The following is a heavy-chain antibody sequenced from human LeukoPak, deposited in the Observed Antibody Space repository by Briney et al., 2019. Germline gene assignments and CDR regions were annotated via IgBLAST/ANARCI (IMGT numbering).Heavy chain of an antibody. CDR1: GFTFSSYA. V-gene: IGHV3-30*04. CDR2: ISYDGSNK. D-gene: IGHD2-2*01. J-gene: IGHJ6*02. Sequence: PGRSLRLSCAASGFTFSSYAMHWVRQAPGKGLEWVAVISYDGSNKYYADSVKGRFTISRDNSKNTLYLQMNSLRAEDTAVYYCAREIPHSSTTYGMDVWGQGTTVTVSS. CDR3: AREIPHSSTTYGMDV.